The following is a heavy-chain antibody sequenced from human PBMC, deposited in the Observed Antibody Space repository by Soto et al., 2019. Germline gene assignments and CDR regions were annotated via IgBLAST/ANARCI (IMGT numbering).Heavy chain of an antibody. V-gene: IGHV4-59*01. CDR3: ARLYGGNHYWYFDL. CDR1: GGSISSYY. D-gene: IGHD2-15*01. CDR2: IYYSGST. J-gene: IGHJ2*01. Sequence: PSETLSLTCTVSGGSISSYYWSWIRQPPGKGLEWIGYIYYSGSTNYNPSLKSRVTISVDTSKNQFSLKLSSVTAADTAVYYCARLYGGNHYWYFDLWGRGTLVTVSS.